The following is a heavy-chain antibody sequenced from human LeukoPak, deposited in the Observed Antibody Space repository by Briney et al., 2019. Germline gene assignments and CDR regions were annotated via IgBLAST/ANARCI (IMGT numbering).Heavy chain of an antibody. CDR1: GYTFTGYY. D-gene: IGHD3-3*01. CDR3: ASFWSGYYTDYYFDY. J-gene: IGHJ4*02. V-gene: IGHV1-2*02. Sequence: ASVKVSCKASGYTFTGYYMHWVRQAPGQGLEWMGWINPNSGGTDYAQKFQGRVTMTRDTSISTAYMELSRLRSDDTAVYYCASFWSGYYTDYYFDYWGQGTLVTASS. CDR2: INPNSGGT.